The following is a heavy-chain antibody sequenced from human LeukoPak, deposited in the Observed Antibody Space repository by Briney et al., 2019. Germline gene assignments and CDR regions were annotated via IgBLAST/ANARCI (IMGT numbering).Heavy chain of an antibody. V-gene: IGHV4-4*07. CDR3: ARDIASVWELPLDAFDI. J-gene: IGHJ3*02. CDR2: IYTSGST. Sequence: SETLSLTCAVYGGSFSGYYWSWIRQPAGKGLEWIGRIYTSGSTNYNPSLKSRVTMSVDTSKNQFSLKLSSVTAADTAVYYCARDIASVWELPLDAFDIWGQGTMVTVSS. CDR1: GGSFSGYY. D-gene: IGHD1-26*01.